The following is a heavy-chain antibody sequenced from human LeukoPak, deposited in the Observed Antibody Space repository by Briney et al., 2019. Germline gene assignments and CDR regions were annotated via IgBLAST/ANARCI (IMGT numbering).Heavy chain of an antibody. V-gene: IGHV3-21*04. CDR1: GFTFSSYS. D-gene: IGHD2-2*01. Sequence: PGGSLRLSCAASGFTFSSYSMNWVRQAPGKGLEWVSSISSSSYIYYADSVKGRFTISRDNSKNTLYLQMNSLRAEDTAVYYCAKGLHIVVVPAAFDYWGQGTLVTVSS. CDR2: ISSSSYI. J-gene: IGHJ4*02. CDR3: AKGLHIVVVPAAFDY.